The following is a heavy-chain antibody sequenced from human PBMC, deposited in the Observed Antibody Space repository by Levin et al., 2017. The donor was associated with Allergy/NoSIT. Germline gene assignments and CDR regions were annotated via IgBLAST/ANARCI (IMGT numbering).Heavy chain of an antibody. Sequence: GGSLRLSCKGSGYNFQNNWIAWVRQMPGKGLEWMGMIHPGDSETRYSPSFQGQVTISADQSISTAYLQWSSLKASDTAIYYCVRHGKIVLPSSRAAKYGMDVWGQGTTVTVSS. CDR2: IHPGDSET. V-gene: IGHV5-51*01. CDR1: GYNFQNNW. D-gene: IGHD2/OR15-2a*01. CDR3: VRHGKIVLPSSRAAKYGMDV. J-gene: IGHJ6*02.